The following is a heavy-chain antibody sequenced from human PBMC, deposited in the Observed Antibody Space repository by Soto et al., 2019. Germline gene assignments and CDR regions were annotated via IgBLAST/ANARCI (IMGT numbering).Heavy chain of an antibody. J-gene: IGHJ6*02. D-gene: IGHD3-22*01. CDR2: IIPIFGTA. V-gene: IGHV1-69*06. CDR1: GGTFSSYA. Sequence: QVQLVQSGAEVKKPGSSVKVSCKASGGTFSSYAISWVRQAPGQGLEWMGGIIPIFGTANYAQNFQGRVTTNADKSTSTDYMERSSLRSEDTALYYCASPTRAWLPPASDYDYGMDVWGQGYTVTVSS. CDR3: ASPTRAWLPPASDYDYGMDV.